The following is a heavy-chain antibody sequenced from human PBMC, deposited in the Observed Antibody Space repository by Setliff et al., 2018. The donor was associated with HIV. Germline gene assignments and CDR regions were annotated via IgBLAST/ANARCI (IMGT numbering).Heavy chain of an antibody. Sequence: ASVKVSCKTSGYTLTASYLHWVRQATGQGLEWMGWMNPNSGNTGYAQKFQGRVTMTRDTSISTAYMELSSLRSDDTAVYYCARTEYYDFWSGPRGFDPWGQGTLVTVSS. J-gene: IGHJ5*02. CDR2: MNPNSGNT. CDR1: GYTLTASY. CDR3: ARTEYYDFWSGPRGFDP. V-gene: IGHV1-8*02. D-gene: IGHD3-3*01.